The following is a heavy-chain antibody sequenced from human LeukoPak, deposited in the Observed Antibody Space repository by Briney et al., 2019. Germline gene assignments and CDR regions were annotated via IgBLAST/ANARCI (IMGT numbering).Heavy chain of an antibody. J-gene: IGHJ3*02. CDR1: GFTFDDYG. D-gene: IGHD2-2*01. V-gene: IGHV3-20*04. CDR3: ARGVVPAARGAFDI. CDR2: INWNGGST. Sequence: GGSRRLSCAASGFTFDDYGMSWVRQAPGKGLEWVSGINWNGGSTGYADSVKGRFTISRDNAKNSLYLQMNSLRAEDTALYYCARGVVPAARGAFDIWGQGTMVTVSS.